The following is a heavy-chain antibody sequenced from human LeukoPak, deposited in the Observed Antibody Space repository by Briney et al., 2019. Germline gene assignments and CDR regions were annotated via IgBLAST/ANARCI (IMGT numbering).Heavy chain of an antibody. CDR2: IKEDGSER. D-gene: IGHD3-3*01. Sequence: PGGSLRLSCAGSGFSFTSHWMSWVRQAPAKGLEWVANIKEDGSERYYVDSVKGRFTISRDNAKNSLSLQMNSLRAEDTAVYYCARGVGWFDPWGQGTLVTVSS. CDR3: ARGVGWFDP. V-gene: IGHV3-7*01. J-gene: IGHJ5*02. CDR1: GFSFTSHW.